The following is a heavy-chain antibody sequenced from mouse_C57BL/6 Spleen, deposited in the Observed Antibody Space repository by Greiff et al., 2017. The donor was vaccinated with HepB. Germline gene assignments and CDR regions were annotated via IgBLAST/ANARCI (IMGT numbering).Heavy chain of an antibody. CDR1: GYTFTSYW. V-gene: IGHV1-72*01. CDR2: IDPNSGGT. D-gene: IGHD1-1*01. J-gene: IGHJ2*01. CDR3: ARSFYYGSSFDY. Sequence: VQLQQSGAELVKPGASVKLSCKASGYTFTSYWMHWVKQRPGRGLEWIGRIDPNSGGTKYNEKFKSKATLTVDKPYSTAYMQLSSLTSEASAVFVVARSFYYGSSFDYWGQGTTLTVSS.